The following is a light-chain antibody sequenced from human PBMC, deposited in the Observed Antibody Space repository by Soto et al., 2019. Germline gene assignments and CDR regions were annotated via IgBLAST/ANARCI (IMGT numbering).Light chain of an antibody. CDR3: QQYDAWLLT. CDR2: DAI. CDR1: QNIHNH. V-gene: IGKV3-15*01. J-gene: IGKJ4*01. Sequence: DKLMSKSPATLSVYKGERVTLSCRASQNIHNHMSWFLQKPGQTPRLLIYDAIIRAPDVPARFSGSWSGTEFTLTINCLQSEDFAVYYCQQYDAWLLTFGGGTKVDIK.